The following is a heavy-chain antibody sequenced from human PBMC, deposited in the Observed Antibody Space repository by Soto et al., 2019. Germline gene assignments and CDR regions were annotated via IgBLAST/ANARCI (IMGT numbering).Heavy chain of an antibody. CDR2: IYYAGST. Sequence: QVQLQESGPGLVKSSQTLSLTCSVSGGSISRSVYYWTWLRQHPGKGLEWIGHIYYAGSTYSNPSLKSRLSMSLDTSKNQFSLKVSSVTAADTAVYYCARGLTTLYYLTSWGQGTLVSVSS. D-gene: IGHD1-26*01. CDR1: GGSISRSVYY. V-gene: IGHV4-31*03. J-gene: IGHJ4*02. CDR3: ARGLTTLYYLTS.